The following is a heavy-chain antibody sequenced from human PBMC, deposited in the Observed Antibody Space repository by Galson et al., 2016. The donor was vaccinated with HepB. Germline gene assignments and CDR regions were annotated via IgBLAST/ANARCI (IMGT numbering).Heavy chain of an antibody. Sequence: SLRLSCAASGFTFSGNGMHWVRQAPGRGLEWVAVISNDGSDKQYVDSVKGRFTGSRDNSKNTLFLQMNSLRVEDPAVYYCAKLDCGRNCPRDYWGQGTQVTVSS. CDR2: ISNDGSDK. CDR3: AKLDCGRNCPRDY. CDR1: GFTFSGNG. V-gene: IGHV3-30*18. J-gene: IGHJ4*02. D-gene: IGHD2-21*02.